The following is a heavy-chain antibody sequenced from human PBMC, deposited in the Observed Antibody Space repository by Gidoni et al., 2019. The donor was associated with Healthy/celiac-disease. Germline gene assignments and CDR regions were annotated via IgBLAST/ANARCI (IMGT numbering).Heavy chain of an antibody. D-gene: IGHD4-17*01. V-gene: IGHV3-7*01. J-gene: IGHJ4*02. CDR1: RFPFSSYW. CDR3: ASEVVQWSTVTTLTFVS. CDR2: RKQVGSEK. Sequence: EVQLVESGGGLVQPGGSLRRSCTASRFPFSSYWMRWVRQAPGKGLEWVANRKQVGSEKYYVASVKGRFTISSANAKHSLYLQMSSLRAEDMAVYYCASEVVQWSTVTTLTFVSWGQGTLVTVSS.